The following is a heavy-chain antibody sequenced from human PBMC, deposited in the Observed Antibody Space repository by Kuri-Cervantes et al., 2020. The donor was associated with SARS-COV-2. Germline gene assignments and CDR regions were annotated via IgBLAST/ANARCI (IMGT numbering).Heavy chain of an antibody. D-gene: IGHD3-10*01. CDR1: GFTFSSYA. V-gene: IGHV3-23*01. CDR3: GLASGSSYSPNY. Sequence: GESLKISCVASGFTFSSYAMSWVRQLPGKGLEWVSGISGGGGGTYYGDSVKGRFTISRDNSKTTLYLQMNSLRAEDTAVYYCGLASGSSYSPNYWGQGTLVTVSS. CDR2: ISGGGGGT. J-gene: IGHJ4*02.